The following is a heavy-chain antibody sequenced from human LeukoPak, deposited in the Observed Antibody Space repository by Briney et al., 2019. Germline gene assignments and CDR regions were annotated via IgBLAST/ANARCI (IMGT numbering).Heavy chain of an antibody. V-gene: IGHV4-61*05. CDR1: GCSINSTSYY. CDR3: ARARYANAWYAFDI. CDR2: LSHSGSS. Sequence: LSYTVPVPCTASGCSINSTSYYWGWMRRPPGRELEWIAYLSHSGSSDSNPSLTSRVPTLVDTSKNQFSRKLTSVTAADTAVYYCARARYANAWYAFDIWGHGTMVTVSS. J-gene: IGHJ3*02. D-gene: IGHD2-2*01.